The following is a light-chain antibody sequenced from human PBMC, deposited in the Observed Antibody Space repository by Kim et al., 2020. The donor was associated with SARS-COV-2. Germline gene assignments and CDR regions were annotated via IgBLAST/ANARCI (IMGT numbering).Light chain of an antibody. CDR1: SGHSCYA. CDR3: QTWGTGIHWV. CDR2: LNNDGSH. Sequence: QLVLTQSPSASASLGASVKLTCTLSSGHSCYAIAWHQQQPEKGPRYLMNLNNDGSHSKGDGIPDRFSGSSSGAERYLTISSLQSEDEADYYCQTWGTGIHWVFGGGTNLTVL. J-gene: IGLJ3*02. V-gene: IGLV4-69*01.